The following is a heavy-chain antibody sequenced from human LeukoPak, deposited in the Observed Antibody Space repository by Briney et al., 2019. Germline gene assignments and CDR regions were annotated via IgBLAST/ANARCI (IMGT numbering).Heavy chain of an antibody. J-gene: IGHJ4*02. Sequence: GGSLRLSCVASGFTFSSYWMTWVRQAPGKGLEWVASIKTDGSKIYYVDSVKGRFTISRDNAKNSLYQQMNSLRAEDTAVYYCAKDSYDSSGYCLDYWGQGTLVTVSS. CDR3: AKDSYDSSGYCLDY. CDR2: IKTDGSKI. D-gene: IGHD3-22*01. CDR1: GFTFSSYW. V-gene: IGHV3-7*01.